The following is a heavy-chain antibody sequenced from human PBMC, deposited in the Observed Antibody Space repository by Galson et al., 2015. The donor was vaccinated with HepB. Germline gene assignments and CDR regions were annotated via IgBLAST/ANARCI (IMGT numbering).Heavy chain of an antibody. CDR2: ISGSGGST. Sequence: LRLSCAASGFTFSSYAMSWVRQAPGKGLEWVSAISGSGGSTYYADSVKGRFTISRDNSKNTLYPQMNSLRAEDTAVYYCAKEDEGELISGDTRFSSWPLYYFDYWGQGTLVTVSS. D-gene: IGHD6-13*01. J-gene: IGHJ4*02. CDR3: AKEDEGELISGDTRFSSWPLYYFDY. CDR1: GFTFSSYA. V-gene: IGHV3-23*01.